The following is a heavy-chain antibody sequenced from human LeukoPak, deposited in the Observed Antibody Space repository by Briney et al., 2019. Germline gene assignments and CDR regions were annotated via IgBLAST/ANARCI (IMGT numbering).Heavy chain of an antibody. CDR1: GYTFTSYG. CDR3: AREWYDILTGYQGFQLDY. CDR2: ISAYNGNT. Sequence: ASVKVSCKASGYTFTSYGISWVRQAPGQGLEWMGWISAYNGNTNYAQKLQGRVTMTTDKSTSTAYMELSSLRSDDTAVYYCAREWYDILTGYQGFQLDYWGQGSLVTVSS. D-gene: IGHD3-9*01. V-gene: IGHV1-18*01. J-gene: IGHJ4*02.